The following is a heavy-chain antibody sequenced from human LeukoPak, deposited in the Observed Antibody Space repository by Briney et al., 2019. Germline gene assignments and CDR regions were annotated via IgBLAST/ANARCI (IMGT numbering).Heavy chain of an antibody. CDR3: AKDTSSSWNYFDY. J-gene: IGHJ4*02. V-gene: IGHV3-43*02. Sequence: GGSLRLSCAASGFTFDDYAMHWVRQPPGKGLEWVSLINGDGASTYYADSVKGRFTIPRDNSKNSLYLQMNSLRTEDIALYYCAKDTSSSWNYFDYWGQGILVTVSS. CDR2: INGDGAST. D-gene: IGHD6-13*01. CDR1: GFTFDDYA.